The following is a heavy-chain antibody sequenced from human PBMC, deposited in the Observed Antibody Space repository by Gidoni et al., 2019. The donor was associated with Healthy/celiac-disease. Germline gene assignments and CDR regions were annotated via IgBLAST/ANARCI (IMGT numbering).Heavy chain of an antibody. CDR1: GFTFSSYS. V-gene: IGHV3-21*01. CDR2: ISSSSSYI. J-gene: IGHJ4*02. Sequence: EVQLVESGGGLVKPGGSLRLSCAASGFTFSSYSMNWVRQAPGKGLEWVSSISSSSSYIYYADSVKGRFTISRDNAKNSLYLQMNGLRAEDTAVYYCARASFGDYVMIGSYYFDYWGQGTLVTVSS. D-gene: IGHD3-10*01. CDR3: ARASFGDYVMIGSYYFDY.